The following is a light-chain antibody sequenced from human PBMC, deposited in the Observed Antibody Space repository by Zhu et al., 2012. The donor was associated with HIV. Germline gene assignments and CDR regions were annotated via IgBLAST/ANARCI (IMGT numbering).Light chain of an antibody. V-gene: IGKV3-15*01. J-gene: IGKJ1*01. CDR1: QSVRTN. CDR2: RAS. Sequence: ETVMTQSPATLSVSPGERGTLSCRASQSVRTNLAWYQQKPGQAPRLLISRASTRATAIPDRFSGSGSGTEFTLTISSLQSEDFAVYYCQQYHNWPPTFGQGPRW. CDR3: QQYHNWPPT.